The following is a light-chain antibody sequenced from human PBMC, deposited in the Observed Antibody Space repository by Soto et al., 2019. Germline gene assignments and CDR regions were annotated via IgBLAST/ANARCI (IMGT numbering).Light chain of an antibody. CDR2: EGS. CDR3: SSYVGSSTLL. CDR1: SSDVGNYNL. V-gene: IGLV2-23*01. J-gene: IGLJ2*01. Sequence: QSALTQPASVSGSPGQSITISCTGTSSDVGNYNLVSWYQQHPGKAPKLIIYEGSKRPSGVSNRFSGSKSGNTASLTISVIQAEDEADYYCSSYVGSSTLLFGGGTKVTVL.